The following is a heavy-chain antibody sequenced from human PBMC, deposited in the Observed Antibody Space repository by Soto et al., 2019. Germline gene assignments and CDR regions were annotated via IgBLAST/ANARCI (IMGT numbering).Heavy chain of an antibody. D-gene: IGHD6-13*01. CDR3: ARTSLETYSSSWFFLDY. V-gene: IGHV5-51*01. CDR2: IYPGDSDT. Sequence: EVQLVQSGAEVKKPGESLKISCKGSGYSFTSYWIGWVRQMPGKGLEWMGIIYPGDSDTRYSPSFQGQGTISADKSISTAYLQWSSLKASDTAMYYCARTSLETYSSSWFFLDYWGQGTLVTVSS. CDR1: GYSFTSYW. J-gene: IGHJ4*02.